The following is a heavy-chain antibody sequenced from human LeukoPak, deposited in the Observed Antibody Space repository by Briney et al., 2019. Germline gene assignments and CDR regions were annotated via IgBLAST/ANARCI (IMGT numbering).Heavy chain of an antibody. CDR2: INPSGGST. Sequence: ASVKVSCKASGYTFTSYYMHWVRQAPGQGLEWMGIINPSGGSTSYAQKFQGRVTMTRDTSTSTVYMELSSLRSEDTAVHYCARESPKDCTNGVCPNDAFDIWGQGTMVTVSS. V-gene: IGHV1-46*01. D-gene: IGHD2-8*01. CDR1: GYTFTSYY. CDR3: ARESPKDCTNGVCPNDAFDI. J-gene: IGHJ3*02.